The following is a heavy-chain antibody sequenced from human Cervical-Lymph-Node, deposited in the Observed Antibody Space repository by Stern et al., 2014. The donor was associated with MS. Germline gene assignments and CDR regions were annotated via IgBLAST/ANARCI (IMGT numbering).Heavy chain of an antibody. J-gene: IGHJ4*02. Sequence: QVQLVQSGAEVKKPGASVKVSCKVSGYTLTELAINWVRQAPGKGLEWMGGFAPEDGETIYAQKFQGRITMTEDTSTDACYMELSSLRSEDTAVYYGATDRDRSGYYPFGYWGQGTLVTVSS. CDR3: ATDRDRSGYYPFGY. V-gene: IGHV1-24*01. D-gene: IGHD3-22*01. CDR1: GYTLTELA. CDR2: FAPEDGET.